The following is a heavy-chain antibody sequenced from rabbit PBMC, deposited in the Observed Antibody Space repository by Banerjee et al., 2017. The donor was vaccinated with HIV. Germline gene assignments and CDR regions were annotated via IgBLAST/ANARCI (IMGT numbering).Heavy chain of an antibody. J-gene: IGHJ4*01. V-gene: IGHV1S17*01. D-gene: IGHD4-1*01. CDR3: ATGYSSAFNL. Sequence: QEQLKETGGGLVQPGGSLTLNCTVSGFSLSTYSMNWVRQAPGKGLEYIGWISTGGNAYYASWAKGRFTISKTSTTVDLKMTSLTAADTATYFCATGYSSAFNLWGPGTLVTVS. CDR2: ISTGGNA. CDR1: GFSLSTYS.